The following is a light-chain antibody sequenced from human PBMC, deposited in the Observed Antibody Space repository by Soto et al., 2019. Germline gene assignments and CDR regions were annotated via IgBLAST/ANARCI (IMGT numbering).Light chain of an antibody. Sequence: QPVLTQSPSASASLGASVKLTCTLSSGHSSNAITWHQQQPEKGPRYLMRLNSDGSHRKGDGISDRFSGSSSGVERYLTISSLPSEDEADYSFHTWGPGLRVFGRGTKLTLL. CDR1: SGHSSNA. CDR2: LNSDGSH. CDR3: HTWGPGLRV. J-gene: IGLJ2*01. V-gene: IGLV4-69*01.